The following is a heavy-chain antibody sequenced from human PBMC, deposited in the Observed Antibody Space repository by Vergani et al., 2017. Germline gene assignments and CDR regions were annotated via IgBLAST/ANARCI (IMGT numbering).Heavy chain of an antibody. D-gene: IGHD3-22*01. J-gene: IGHJ4*02. CDR3: TRHSAYYYDSSGYYXFDY. CDR1: GFTFSGSA. CDR2: IRSKANSYAT. Sequence: EVQLVESGGGLVQPGGSLKLSCAASGFTFSGSAMHWVRQASGKGLEWVGRIRSKANSYATAYAASVKGRFTISRDDSKNTAYLQMNSLKTEDTAVYYCTRHSAYYYDSSGYYXFDYWGQGTLGTVSS. V-gene: IGHV3-73*02.